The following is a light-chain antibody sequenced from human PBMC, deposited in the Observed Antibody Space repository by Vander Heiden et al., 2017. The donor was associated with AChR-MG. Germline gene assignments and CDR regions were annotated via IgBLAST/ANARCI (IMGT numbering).Light chain of an antibody. CDR3: QEYNNWPLTLT. V-gene: IGKV3-15*01. CDR2: GAS. CDR1: QSVSSN. J-gene: IGKJ1*01. Sequence: EIVMTQSPATLSVSPGERATLSCRASQSVSSNLAWYQQKPGLAPRLLIYGASTRATGIPARFSGSGSGTEFTLTISSLQSEDFAIYYCQEYNNWPLTLTFGQGTKVEIK.